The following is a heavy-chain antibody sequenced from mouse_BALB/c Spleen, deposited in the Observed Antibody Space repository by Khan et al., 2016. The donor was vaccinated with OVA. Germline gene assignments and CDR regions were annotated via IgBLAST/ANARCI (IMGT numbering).Heavy chain of an antibody. CDR2: ILAGGST. Sequence: QVQLQQPGPGLVAPSQSLSITCTVYGYSLTRYGVHWVRQPPGKGLEWLGLILAGGSTNYNWAPMTRLSISIDNSKCLVFLIKNSRQTDDTALYICARTKYLARYWGQGTTLTVSS. V-gene: IGHV2-9*02. D-gene: IGHD3-3*01. CDR1: GYSLTRYG. J-gene: IGHJ2*01. CDR3: ARTKYLARY.